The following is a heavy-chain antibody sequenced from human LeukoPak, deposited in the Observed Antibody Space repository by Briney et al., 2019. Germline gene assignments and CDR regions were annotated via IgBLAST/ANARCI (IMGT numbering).Heavy chain of an antibody. CDR3: AKTYSSSWYAGAFDI. Sequence: GGSLRLSCAASGFTFSSYSMNWVRQAPGKGLEWVSSISSGSDYIYYADSVKGRFTISRDNSKNTLYLQMNSLRAEDTAVYYCAKTYSSSWYAGAFDIWGQGTMVTVSS. CDR2: ISSGSDYI. CDR1: GFTFSSYS. V-gene: IGHV3-21*04. J-gene: IGHJ3*02. D-gene: IGHD6-13*01.